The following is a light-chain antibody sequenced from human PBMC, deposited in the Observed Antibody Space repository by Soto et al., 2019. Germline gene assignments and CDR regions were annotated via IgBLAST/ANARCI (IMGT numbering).Light chain of an antibody. J-gene: IGKJ3*01. CDR1: QSVSSSY. CDR2: GTS. Sequence: EIVLTQSPGTLSLSPGERATLSCRASQSVSSSYLAWYQQKPGQPPRLLIYGTSSRATGMPDRFSGSGCGTDFTLTISRLEPEDFAVYYCQQYCSCPSFTFGPGTKVDIK. V-gene: IGKV3-20*01. CDR3: QQYCSCPSFT.